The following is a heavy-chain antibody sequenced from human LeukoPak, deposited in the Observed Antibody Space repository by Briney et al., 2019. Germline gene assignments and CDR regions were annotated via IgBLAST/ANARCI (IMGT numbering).Heavy chain of an antibody. CDR3: ASFYCSGGSCYQYFSYYYMDV. J-gene: IGHJ6*03. CDR2: IYTSEST. V-gene: IGHV4-61*02. D-gene: IGHD2-15*01. Sequence: PSETLSLTCSVSGGSISSSNYYWSWIRQPAGKGLEWIGRIYTSESTNYNPSLKSRVTISVDTSKNQFSLKLNSVTAADTAVYYCASFYCSGGSCYQYFSYYYMDVWGKGTTVTISS. CDR1: GGSISSSNYY.